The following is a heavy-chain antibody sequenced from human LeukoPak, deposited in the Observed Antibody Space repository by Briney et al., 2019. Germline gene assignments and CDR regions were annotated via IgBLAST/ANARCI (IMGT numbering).Heavy chain of an antibody. V-gene: IGHV4-39*01. J-gene: IGHJ6*02. D-gene: IGHD3-22*01. CDR1: GGSISSSSYY. CDR2: IYYSGST. Sequence: SETLSLTCTVSGGSISSSSYYWGWIRQPPGKGLEWIGSIYYSGSTYYNPSLKSRVTISVDTSKNQFSLKLSSVTAADTAVYYCARYHYYDSSGYYYGRYGMDVWGQGTTVTVSS. CDR3: ARYHYYDSSGYYYGRYGMDV.